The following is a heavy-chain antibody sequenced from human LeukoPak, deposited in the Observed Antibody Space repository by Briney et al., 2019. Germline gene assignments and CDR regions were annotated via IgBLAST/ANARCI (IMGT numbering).Heavy chain of an antibody. CDR2: ISWNSDYI. CDR3: AKVAKVVTAVMGGYFDY. J-gene: IGHJ4*02. V-gene: IGHV3-9*01. D-gene: IGHD2-21*02. Sequence: PGGSLRLSCAASGFSFHDYATHWVRQAPGKGLEWVSGISWNSDYIGYADSVKGRFTISRDNAKNSLYLQMNSLRAEDTALYYCAKVAKVVTAVMGGYFDYWGQGTLVTVSS. CDR1: GFSFHDYA.